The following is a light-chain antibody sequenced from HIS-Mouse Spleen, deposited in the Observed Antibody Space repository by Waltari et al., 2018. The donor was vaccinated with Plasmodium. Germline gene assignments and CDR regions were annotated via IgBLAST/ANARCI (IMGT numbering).Light chain of an antibody. V-gene: IGKV3-11*01. CDR1: QSVSID. CDR3: QQRSNWPRVLT. CDR2: DAS. J-gene: IGKJ4*01. Sequence: EIVLTQSPATLSLSPGERATLSFRASQSVSIDLAWYQQKPGQAPRLLIYDASNRATGIPARFSGSGSGTDFTLTISSLEPEDFAVYYCQQRSNWPRVLTFGGGTKVEIK.